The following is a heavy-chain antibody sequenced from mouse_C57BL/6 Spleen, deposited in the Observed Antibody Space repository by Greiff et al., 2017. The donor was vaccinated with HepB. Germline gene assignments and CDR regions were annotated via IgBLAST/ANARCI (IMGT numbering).Heavy chain of an antibody. CDR1: GYTFTDYY. Sequence: VQLQQSGPELVKPGASVKISCKASGYTFTDYYMNWVKQSPGKSLEWIGDINPNNGGTSYNQKFKGKATLTVDKSSSTAYMELSSLTSEDSAVYYCARGDGYYGYWGQGTTLTVSS. CDR3: ARGDGYYGY. J-gene: IGHJ2*01. CDR2: INPNNGGT. V-gene: IGHV1-26*01. D-gene: IGHD2-3*01.